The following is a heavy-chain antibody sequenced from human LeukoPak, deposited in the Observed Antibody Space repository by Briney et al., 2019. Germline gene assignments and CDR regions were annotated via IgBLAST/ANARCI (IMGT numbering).Heavy chain of an antibody. CDR2: INHSGST. Sequence: SETLSLTCAVYGGSFIGYYWSWIRQPPGKGLEWIGEINHSGSTNYNPSLKSRVTISVDTSKNQFSLKLSSVTAADTAVYYCVYKYYDILTGPLDYWGQGTLVTVSS. CDR3: VYKYYDILTGPLDY. V-gene: IGHV4-34*01. D-gene: IGHD3-9*01. J-gene: IGHJ4*02. CDR1: GGSFIGYY.